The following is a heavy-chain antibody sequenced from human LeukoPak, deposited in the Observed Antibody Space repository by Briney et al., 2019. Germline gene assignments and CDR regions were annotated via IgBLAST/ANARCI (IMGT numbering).Heavy chain of an antibody. CDR1: GGSIRSGDYC. CDR2: IYHSDRT. Sequence: SQTLSLTCAVSGGSIRSGDYCWSWIRQTPEKGLGLIWYIYHSDRTYYNPSLKSRVIISGDTSKNQFSLRLSSVTAVDTAVYYCVRGCYGSGSFDYWGQGALVTVSS. CDR3: VRGCYGSGSFDY. D-gene: IGHD3-10*01. J-gene: IGHJ4*02. V-gene: IGHV4-30-4*01.